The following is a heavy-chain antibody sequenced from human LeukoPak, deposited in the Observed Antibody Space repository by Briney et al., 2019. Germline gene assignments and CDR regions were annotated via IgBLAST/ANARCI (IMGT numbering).Heavy chain of an antibody. J-gene: IGHJ4*02. V-gene: IGHV3-30*04. CDR2: VGNDEKTI. Sequence: PGGSLRLSCVASGFTFTGPSMHWVRQAPGKGLEWVAVVGNDEKTIFYADSVKGRFTISRDNSKNTLYLQMNGLRDEDTAVYYCAKERQAGGTPFDYWGQGSLVTVSS. CDR1: GFTFTGPS. CDR3: AKERQAGGTPFDY. D-gene: IGHD1-26*01.